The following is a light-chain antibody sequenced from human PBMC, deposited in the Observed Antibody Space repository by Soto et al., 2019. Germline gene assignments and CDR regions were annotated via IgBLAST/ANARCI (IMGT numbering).Light chain of an antibody. Sequence: DIQMTQSPSSLSASVGDRVTITCRAGQDVRNDVAWYQQKAGKAPKSLISAASTLQSGVPSRFSGSGSGTDFTLTISSLQPEDFATYYCQQYNNYPFTCGPGTKVDIK. V-gene: IGKV1-16*01. CDR1: QDVRND. CDR2: AAS. J-gene: IGKJ3*01. CDR3: QQYNNYPFT.